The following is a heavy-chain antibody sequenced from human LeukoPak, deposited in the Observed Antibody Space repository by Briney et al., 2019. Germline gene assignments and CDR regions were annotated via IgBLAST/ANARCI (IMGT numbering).Heavy chain of an antibody. D-gene: IGHD3-22*01. V-gene: IGHV3-48*03. CDR3: ARDEGTYYYDSSGRWEH. Sequence: QPGGSLRLSCAASGFTFSSYEMNWVRQAPGKGLEWVSYISSSGSTIYYADSVKGRFTISRDNSKNTLYLQMNSLRAEDTAVYYCARDEGTYYYDSSGRWEHWGQGTLVTVSS. CDR2: ISSSGSTI. CDR1: GFTFSSYE. J-gene: IGHJ1*01.